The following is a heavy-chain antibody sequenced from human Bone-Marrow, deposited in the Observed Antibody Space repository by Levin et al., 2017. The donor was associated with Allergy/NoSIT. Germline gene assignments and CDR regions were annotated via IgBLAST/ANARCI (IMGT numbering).Heavy chain of an antibody. J-gene: IGHJ4*02. CDR1: GYTFTSYA. V-gene: IGHV7-4-1*02. D-gene: IGHD5-18*01. Sequence: AASVKVSCKASGYTFTSYAMNWVRQAPGQGLEWMGWINTNTGNPTYAQGFTGRFVFSLDTSVSTAYLQISSLKAEDTAVYYCARTQFRGYSYGTGYWGQGTLVTVSS. CDR3: ARTQFRGYSYGTGY. CDR2: INTNTGNP.